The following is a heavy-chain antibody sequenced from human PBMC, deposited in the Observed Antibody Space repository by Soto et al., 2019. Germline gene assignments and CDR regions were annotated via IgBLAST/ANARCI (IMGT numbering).Heavy chain of an antibody. CDR3: ARLDLSPGLGATTVGFGEARY. CDR1: GYSFTSYW. J-gene: IGHJ4*02. Sequence: RGESLKISCKGSGYSFTSYWIGWVRQMPGKGLEWMGIIYPGDSDTRYSPSFQGQVTISADKSISTAYLQWSSLKASDTAMYYCARLDLSPGLGATTVGFGEARYWGQGTLVTVSS. D-gene: IGHD1-26*01. CDR2: IYPGDSDT. V-gene: IGHV5-51*01.